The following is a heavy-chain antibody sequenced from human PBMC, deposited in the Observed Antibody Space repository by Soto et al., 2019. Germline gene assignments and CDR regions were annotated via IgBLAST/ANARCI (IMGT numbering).Heavy chain of an antibody. D-gene: IGHD1-1*01. V-gene: IGHV4-31*03. CDR2: IYYSGST. J-gene: IGHJ3*02. CDR3: ATSVDDRVENDAFDI. Sequence: QVQLQESGPGLVKPSQTLSLTCTVSGGSISSGGYYWRWIRQHPGKGLEWIGYIYYSGSTYYNPSLKGRVTISVDTSKNRFSLTLSSVTAADTAVYYCATSVDDRVENDAFDIWGQGTMVTVSS. CDR1: GGSISSGGYY.